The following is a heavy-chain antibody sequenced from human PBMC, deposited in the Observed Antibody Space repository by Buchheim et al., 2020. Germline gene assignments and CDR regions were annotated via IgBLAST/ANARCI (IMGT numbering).Heavy chain of an antibody. D-gene: IGHD2-2*01. J-gene: IGHJ3*02. Sequence: QVQLQESGPGLVKPSQTLSLTCTVSGGSISSDYWSWIRQPPGKGLEWIGNISYSGTTNYNPSLKSRITMSVDTSKNQFSLDLSSVTAADTAVYYCARPHLAGYCSDTTCDIWGQGT. CDR3: ARPHLAGYCSDTTCDI. CDR1: GGSISSDY. CDR2: ISYSGTT. V-gene: IGHV4-59*01.